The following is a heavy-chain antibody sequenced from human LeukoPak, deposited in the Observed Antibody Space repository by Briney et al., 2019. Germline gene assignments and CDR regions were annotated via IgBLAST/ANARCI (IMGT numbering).Heavy chain of an antibody. D-gene: IGHD3-10*01. Sequence: KPGGSLRLSCAASGFTSSRHGMNWVRQAPGKGLGWVSFIDTTSSYIYYADSMKGRFTISRDNAKNSLYLEMNSLRAEDTAVYYCARGRSITILRGVAISDGFDMWGQGTMVIVSS. J-gene: IGHJ3*02. CDR2: IDTTSSYI. V-gene: IGHV3-21*01. CDR1: GFTSSRHG. CDR3: ARGRSITILRGVAISDGFDM.